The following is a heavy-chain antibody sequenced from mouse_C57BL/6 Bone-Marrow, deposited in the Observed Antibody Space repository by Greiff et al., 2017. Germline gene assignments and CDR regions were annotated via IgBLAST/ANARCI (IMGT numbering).Heavy chain of an antibody. V-gene: IGHV1-69*01. CDR1: GYTFTSYW. J-gene: IGHJ1*03. CDR2: IDPSDSYT. D-gene: IGHD1-1*01. Sequence: QVQLQQSGAELVMPGASVKLSCKASGYTFTSYWMHWVKQRPGQGLEWIGEIDPSDSYTNYNQKFKGKSTLTVDKSSSTAYMQLSSLTSEDSAVYYCARDYGSSYDWYLDVWGTGTTVTVSS. CDR3: ARDYGSSYDWYLDV.